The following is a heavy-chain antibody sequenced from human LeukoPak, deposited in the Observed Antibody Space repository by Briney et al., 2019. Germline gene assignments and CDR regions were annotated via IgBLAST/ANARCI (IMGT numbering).Heavy chain of an antibody. J-gene: IGHJ2*01. CDR3: ARVGYGDYAWYFDL. CDR1: GDSISNSDYY. CDR2: ISTTGSTK. Sequence: LSLTCVVSGDSISNSDYYMSWIRQAPGKGLEWVSYISTTGSTKYYADSVKGRFTISRDNANISLYLQMKSLRAEDTAVYYCARVGYGDYAWYFDLWGRGTLVTVSS. V-gene: IGHV3-11*01. D-gene: IGHD4-17*01.